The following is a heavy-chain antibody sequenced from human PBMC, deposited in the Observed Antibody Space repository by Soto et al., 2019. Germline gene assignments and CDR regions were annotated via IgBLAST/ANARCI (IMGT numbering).Heavy chain of an antibody. CDR2: IIPVLGIA. CDR1: GGTFSSYT. D-gene: IGHD2-15*01. J-gene: IGHJ4*02. V-gene: IGHV1-69*02. CDR3: ARGPTAYCGGGSCYSAAFDY. Sequence: QVQLVQSGAEVKKPGSSVKVSCKASGGTFSSYTISWVRQAPGQGLEWMGRIIPVLGIANYAQKFQGRVTITADKSTSTAYMELSSLRAEDTAVYYCARGPTAYCGGGSCYSAAFDYWGQGTLVTVFS.